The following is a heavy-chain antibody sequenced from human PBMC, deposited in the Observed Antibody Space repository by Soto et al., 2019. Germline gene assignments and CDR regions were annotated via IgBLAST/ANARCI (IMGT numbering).Heavy chain of an antibody. J-gene: IGHJ6*03. CDR3: AKGTTRSYYYYYMDS. D-gene: IGHD1-1*01. Sequence: GGSLRLSCAGSGFTFSSYAMSWVRQAPEKGLEWVSAISGSGGSTYYADSVKGRFTISRDNSKNTLYLQMNSLRAEDTAVYYCAKGTTRSYYYYYMDSWGKGTTVTVSS. V-gene: IGHV3-23*01. CDR2: ISGSGGST. CDR1: GFTFSSYA.